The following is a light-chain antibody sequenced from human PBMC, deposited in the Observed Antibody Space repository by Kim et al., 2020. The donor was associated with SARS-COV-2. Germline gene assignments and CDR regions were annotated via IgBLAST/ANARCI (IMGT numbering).Light chain of an antibody. CDR2: DAS. V-gene: IGKV3-11*01. CDR3: QQRSNWPPYT. Sequence: LSPAERATLSCRASQSVSSYLAWYQQQPGQAPRLLIYDASNRATGIPARFSGSGSGTDFTLTISSLEPEDFAVYYCQQRSNWPPYTFGQGTKLEI. CDR1: QSVSSY. J-gene: IGKJ2*01.